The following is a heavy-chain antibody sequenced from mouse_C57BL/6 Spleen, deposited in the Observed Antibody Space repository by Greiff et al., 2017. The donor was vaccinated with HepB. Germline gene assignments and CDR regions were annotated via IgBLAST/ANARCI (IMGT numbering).Heavy chain of an antibody. CDR1: GYAFSSYW. V-gene: IGHV1-80*01. CDR2: IYPGDGDT. J-gene: IGHJ2*01. CDR3: ARRKTTVVDLDY. Sequence: QVQLKESGAELVKPGASVKISCKASGYAFSSYWMNWVKQRPGKGLEWIGQIYPGDGDTNYNGKFKGKATLTADKSSSTAYMQLSSLTSEDSAVYFCARRKTTVVDLDYWGQGTTLTVSS. D-gene: IGHD1-1*01.